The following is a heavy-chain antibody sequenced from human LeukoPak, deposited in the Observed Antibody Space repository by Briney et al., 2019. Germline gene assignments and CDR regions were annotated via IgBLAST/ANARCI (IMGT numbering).Heavy chain of an antibody. CDR3: ARGYSGYDSPDAFDI. D-gene: IGHD5-12*01. CDR1: RFTFSNFA. Sequence: GGSLRLSCAASRFTFSNFAMHWVRQAPGQGLEWMGWINPNSGGTNYAQKFQGRVTMTRDTSISTAYMELSRLRSDDTAVYYCARGYSGYDSPDAFDIWGQGTMVTVSS. J-gene: IGHJ3*02. CDR2: INPNSGGT. V-gene: IGHV1-2*02.